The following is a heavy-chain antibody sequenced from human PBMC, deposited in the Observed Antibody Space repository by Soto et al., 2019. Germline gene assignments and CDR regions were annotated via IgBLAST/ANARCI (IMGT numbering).Heavy chain of an antibody. CDR1: GGSISSYY. CDR2: IYYSGST. V-gene: IGHV4-59*01. Sequence: QVQLQESGPGLVKPSETLSLTCTVSGGSISSYYWSWIRQPPGKGLEWIGYIYYSGSTNYNPSLKIQVSRTVATSKTQFSLKLSSVTAADTAVYCCERAARTEQGWFDHWGRGTLVTFSA. D-gene: IGHD6-25*01. J-gene: IGHJ5*02. CDR3: ERAARTEQGWFDH.